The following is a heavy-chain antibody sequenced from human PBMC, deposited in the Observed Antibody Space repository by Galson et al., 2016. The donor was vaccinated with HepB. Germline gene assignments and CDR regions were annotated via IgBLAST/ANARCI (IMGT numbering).Heavy chain of an antibody. CDR1: GFTFSSHA. V-gene: IGHV3-23*01. J-gene: IGHJ4*02. D-gene: IGHD6-19*01. CDR2: ITGSGGSA. CDR3: AKRSISAVAGSFDF. Sequence: SLRLSCAASGFTFSSHAMSWVRQAPGKGLEWVSAITGSGGSAYYADSVKGRFTFSRDNSKNTLYPQMNILRAEDTAVYYCAKRSISAVAGSFDFWGQGTLVTVSS.